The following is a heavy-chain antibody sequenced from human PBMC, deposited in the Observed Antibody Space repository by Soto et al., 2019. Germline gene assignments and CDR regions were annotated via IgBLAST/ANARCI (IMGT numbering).Heavy chain of an antibody. CDR2: IIPIFGTA. J-gene: IGHJ6*02. CDR3: AGGMEQLGPYGMDV. CDR1: GGTFSSYT. Sequence: QVQLVQSGAEVKKPGSSVNDSCKASGGTFSSYTISWVRQAPGQGLEWMGGIIPIFGTANYAQKFQGRVTITADESTSTAYMELSSLRSEDTAVYYCAGGMEQLGPYGMDVWGQGTTVTVSS. V-gene: IGHV1-69*01. D-gene: IGHD6-6*01.